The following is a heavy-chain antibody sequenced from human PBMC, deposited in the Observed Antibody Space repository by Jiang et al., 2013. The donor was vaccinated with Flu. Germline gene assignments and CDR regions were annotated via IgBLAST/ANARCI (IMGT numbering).Heavy chain of an antibody. CDR1: GFTFGDYV. J-gene: IGHJ4*02. D-gene: IGHD6-19*01. CDR3: TTSSGWSFDY. CDR2: ITTRANGGTT. Sequence: VQLLESGGGSVQPGRSLTLSCRGSGFTFGDYVMNWFRQSPGKGLEWVGFITTRANGGTTEYAASVKGRFTLSREDSKSVAYLQMSSVKSEDTATYFCTTSSGWSFDYWGQGTLVTVSS. V-gene: IGHV3-49*03.